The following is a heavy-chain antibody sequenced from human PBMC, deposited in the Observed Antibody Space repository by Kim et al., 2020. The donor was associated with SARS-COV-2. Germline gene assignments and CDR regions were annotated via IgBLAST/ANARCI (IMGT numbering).Heavy chain of an antibody. J-gene: IGHJ6*02. CDR1: GYTFTSYG. V-gene: IGHV1-18*01. CDR2: ISAYNGNT. CDR3: ARDPVLLWFGDKRGGGAPDWNYYGMDV. Sequence: ASVKVSCKASGYTFTSYGISWVRQAPGQGLEWMGWISAYNGNTNYAQKLQGRVTMTTDTSTSTAYMELRSLRSDDTAVYYCARDPVLLWFGDKRGGGAPDWNYYGMDVWGQGTTVTVSS. D-gene: IGHD3-10*01.